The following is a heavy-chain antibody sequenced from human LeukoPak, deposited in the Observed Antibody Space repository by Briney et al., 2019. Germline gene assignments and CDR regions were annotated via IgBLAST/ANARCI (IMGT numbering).Heavy chain of an antibody. Sequence: PGGSLRLSCAVSGFTFSGYAMSWVRQALGKGLEWVSVISGSGGSTYHADSVKGRFTISRDNSKNTLYLQMNSLRAEDTAVYYCAKSLRGRETSSFDYWGQGTLVTVSS. CDR1: GFTFSGYA. CDR2: ISGSGGST. V-gene: IGHV3-23*01. D-gene: IGHD3-10*01. J-gene: IGHJ4*02. CDR3: AKSLRGRETSSFDY.